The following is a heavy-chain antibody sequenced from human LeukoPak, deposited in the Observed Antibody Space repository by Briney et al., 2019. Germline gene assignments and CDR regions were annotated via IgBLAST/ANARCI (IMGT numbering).Heavy chain of an antibody. J-gene: IGHJ6*03. Sequence: SVKVSCKASGGTLSSYAISWVRQAPGQGLEWMGGIIPIFGTANYAQKFQGRVTITADESTSTAYMELSSLRSEDTAVYYCARGAVAHYYYYMDVWGKGTTVTVSS. D-gene: IGHD6-19*01. CDR1: GGTLSSYA. CDR2: IIPIFGTA. V-gene: IGHV1-69*13. CDR3: ARGAVAHYYYYMDV.